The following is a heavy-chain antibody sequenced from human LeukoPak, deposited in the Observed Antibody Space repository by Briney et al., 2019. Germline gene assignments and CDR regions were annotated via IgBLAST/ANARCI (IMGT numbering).Heavy chain of an antibody. V-gene: IGHV3-21*01. Sequence: GGSLRLSCAASGFTVSSNYMSWVRQAPGKGLEWVSSISSSSDYIYYADSVKGRFTISRDNAKNSLFLQMNSLRAEDTAVYYCARGGYSSGWSPFDYWGQGTLVTVSS. CDR2: ISSSSDYI. J-gene: IGHJ4*02. CDR1: GFTVSSNY. D-gene: IGHD6-19*01. CDR3: ARGGYSSGWSPFDY.